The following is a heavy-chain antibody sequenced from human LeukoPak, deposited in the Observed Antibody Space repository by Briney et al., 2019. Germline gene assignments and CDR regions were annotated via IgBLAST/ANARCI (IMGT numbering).Heavy chain of an antibody. CDR3: AREGTVRGVDSGIDY. CDR1: GYTFTSYA. D-gene: IGHD3-10*01. J-gene: IGHJ4*02. CDR2: INTNTGNP. Sequence: ASVKVSCKASGYTFTSYAMNWVRQAPGQGLEWMGWINTNTGNPTYAQGFTGRFVFSLDTSVSTAYLQISSLKAEDTAVYYCAREGTVRGVDSGIDYWGQGTLVTVSS. V-gene: IGHV7-4-1*02.